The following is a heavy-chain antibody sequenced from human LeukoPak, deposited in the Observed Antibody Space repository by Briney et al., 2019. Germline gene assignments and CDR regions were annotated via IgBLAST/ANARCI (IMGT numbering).Heavy chain of an antibody. CDR2: ISGSGGST. Sequence: LSGGSLRLSCAASGFTFSSYAMSWVRQAPGKGLEWVSAISGSGGSTYYADSVEGRFTISRDNSKNTLYLQMNSLRAEDTAVYYCAKAGLPMVRGVTPDYWGREPWSPSPQ. D-gene: IGHD3-10*01. CDR3: AKAGLPMVRGVTPDY. CDR1: GFTFSSYA. J-gene: IGHJ4*02. V-gene: IGHV3-23*01.